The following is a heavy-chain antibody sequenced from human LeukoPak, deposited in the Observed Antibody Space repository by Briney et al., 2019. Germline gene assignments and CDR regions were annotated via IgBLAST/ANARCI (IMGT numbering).Heavy chain of an antibody. J-gene: IGHJ4*02. Sequence: PGGSLRLSCAASGFTFSSYAMSWVRQAPGEGLEWVSAISGSGGSTYYADSVKGRFTISRDNSKNTLHLQMNSLRAEDTAVYYCAKGKSWAAAGTPSGWGQGTLVTVSS. CDR2: ISGSGGST. V-gene: IGHV3-23*01. D-gene: IGHD6-13*01. CDR3: AKGKSWAAAGTPSG. CDR1: GFTFSSYA.